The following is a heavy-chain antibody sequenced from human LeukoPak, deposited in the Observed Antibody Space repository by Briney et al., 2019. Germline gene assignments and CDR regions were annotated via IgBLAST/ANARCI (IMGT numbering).Heavy chain of an antibody. D-gene: IGHD2-15*01. CDR3: ARLRAEETAFMVVDYYYYYMDV. CDR1: GYSFISHW. J-gene: IGHJ6*03. Sequence: GESLKISCKGSGYSFISHWIGWVRQVPGKGLEWMGIIYPGDSDTRYSPSFQGQVTISADKSISTAYLQWSSLKASDTAMYYCARLRAEETAFMVVDYYYYYMDVWGKGTTVTVSS. V-gene: IGHV5-51*01. CDR2: IYPGDSDT.